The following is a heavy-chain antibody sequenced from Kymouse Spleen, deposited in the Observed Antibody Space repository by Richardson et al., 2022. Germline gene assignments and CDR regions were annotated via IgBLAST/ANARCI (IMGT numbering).Heavy chain of an antibody. CDR2: IRSKANSYAT. CDR3: TTRITIFGVVFDY. V-gene: IGHV3-73*02. J-gene: IGHJ4*02. D-gene: IGHD3-3*01. CDR1: GFTFSGSA. Sequence: EVQLVESGGGLVQPGGSLKLSCAASGFTFSGSAMHWVRQASGKGLEWVGRIRSKANSYATAYAASVKGRFTISRDDSKNTAYLQMNSLKTEDTAVYYCTTRITIFGVVFDYWGQGTLVTVSS.